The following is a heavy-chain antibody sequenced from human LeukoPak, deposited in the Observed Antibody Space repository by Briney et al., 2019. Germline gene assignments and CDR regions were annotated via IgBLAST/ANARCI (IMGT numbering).Heavy chain of an antibody. V-gene: IGHV3-48*03. CDR2: ISSSGSTI. CDR1: GFTFSSYE. J-gene: IGHJ5*02. D-gene: IGHD3-10*01. Sequence: PGGSLRLSCAASGFTFSSYEMNWVRQAPGKGLEWVSYISSSGSTIYYADSVKGRFTISRDNAKNSLYLQMNSLRAEGTAVYYCARSYGSGSYYNSNWFDPWGQGTLVTVSS. CDR3: ARSYGSGSYYNSNWFDP.